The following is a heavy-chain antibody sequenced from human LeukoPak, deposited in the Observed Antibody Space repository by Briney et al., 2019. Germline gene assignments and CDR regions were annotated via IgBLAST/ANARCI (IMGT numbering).Heavy chain of an antibody. CDR1: GFTFSSYA. D-gene: IGHD1-14*01. V-gene: IGHV3-23*01. CDR2: GSSGNT. J-gene: IGHJ4*02. Sequence: GGSLRLSCAASGFTFSSYAMSWVRQAPGKGLEWVSSGSSGNTYYADSVKGRFTISRDNSKNTLYLQMNSLRAEDTAVYYCAKDSRSAPGDYWGQGTLVTVSS. CDR3: AKDSRSAPGDY.